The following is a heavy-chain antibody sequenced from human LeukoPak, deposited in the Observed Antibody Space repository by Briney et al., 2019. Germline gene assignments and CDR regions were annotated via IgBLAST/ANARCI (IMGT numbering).Heavy chain of an antibody. J-gene: IGHJ5*02. V-gene: IGHV1-8*01. Sequence: EASVKVSCKASGYTFTSYDINWVRQATGQGLEWMGWMNPNSGNTGYAQKFQGRVTMTRNTSISTAYMELSSLRSEDTAVYYCARIRPLKRSNWFDPWGQGTLVTVSS. CDR1: GYTFTSYD. CDR2: MNPNSGNT. CDR3: ARIRPLKRSNWFDP.